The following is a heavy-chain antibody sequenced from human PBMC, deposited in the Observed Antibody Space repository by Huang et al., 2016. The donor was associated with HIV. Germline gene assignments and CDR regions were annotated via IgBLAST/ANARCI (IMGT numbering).Heavy chain of an antibody. D-gene: IGHD3-22*01. J-gene: IGHJ3*02. CDR3: VRCPGYYFEPSRYFDAFDI. Sequence: VQLQQWGASLLKPSETLSLTCAVSGGTFTGYFGGGVRQAPGKGLEWIAEIKHSGTTSYNPSLKRRVSMSVDVSNTQFSLSLKSVTAADTAVYFCVRCPGYYFEPSRYFDAFDIWGPGTMVTVS. CDR2: IKHSGTT. V-gene: IGHV4-34*02. CDR1: GGTFTGYF.